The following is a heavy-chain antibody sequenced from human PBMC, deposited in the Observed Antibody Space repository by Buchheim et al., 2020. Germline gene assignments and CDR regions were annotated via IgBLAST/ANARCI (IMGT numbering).Heavy chain of an antibody. CDR1: GFTFSDNY. J-gene: IGHJ5*02. CDR3: ARGSGHFSQNWFDP. CDR2: ISISGSIT. V-gene: IGHV3-11*01. D-gene: IGHD3-3*02. Sequence: QVQVVESGGGLVKPGGSLRPSCAASGFTFSDNYMSWIRQAPGKGLEWISYISISGSITYYAESVKGRLIISRDNAKTSVYLQMYGLRAEDTAVYYCARGSGHFSQNWFDPWGQGTL.